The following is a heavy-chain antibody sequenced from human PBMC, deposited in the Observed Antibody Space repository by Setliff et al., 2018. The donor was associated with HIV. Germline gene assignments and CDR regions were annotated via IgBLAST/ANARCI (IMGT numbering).Heavy chain of an antibody. CDR1: GGSTSTYY. J-gene: IGHJ4*02. Sequence: PSETLSLTCTVSGGSTSTYYWSWIRQPPGKGLEWIGYIYTSGTTNYNPSLKSRVTISVDTSKKQVSLKLSSVTAADTAVYYCARHANYDFWSGYWGYYFDYWGQGTLVTVSS. D-gene: IGHD3-3*01. CDR2: IYTSGTT. V-gene: IGHV4-4*09. CDR3: ARHANYDFWSGYWGYYFDY.